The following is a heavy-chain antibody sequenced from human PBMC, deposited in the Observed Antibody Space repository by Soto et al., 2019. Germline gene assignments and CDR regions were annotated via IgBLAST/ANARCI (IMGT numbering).Heavy chain of an antibody. CDR1: GYTFTSYG. D-gene: IGHD4-17*01. CDR2: ISAYNGNT. CDR3: ARDNGYGDYWDVSDY. Sequence: ASVKVSCKASGYTFTSYGISWVRQAPGQGLEWMGWISAYNGNTNYAQKLQGRVTMTTDTSTSTAYMELRSLRSDDTAVYYCARDNGYGDYWDVSDYWGQGTLVTVSS. V-gene: IGHV1-18*01. J-gene: IGHJ4*02.